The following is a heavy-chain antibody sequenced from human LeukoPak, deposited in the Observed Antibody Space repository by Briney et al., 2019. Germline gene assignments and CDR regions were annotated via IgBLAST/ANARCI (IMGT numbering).Heavy chain of an antibody. Sequence: SETLSLTCTVSGGSISSYYGSWIPQPPGKGLECIGRIYTSGSTKFNTSLKSRVTMSVDTSKNQYALKLSSVTAADTAVYYCARDQAGAINYWGQGTLVTVSS. J-gene: IGHJ4*02. CDR3: ARDQAGAINY. V-gene: IGHV4-4*07. D-gene: IGHD1-26*01. CDR1: GGSISSYY. CDR2: IYTSGST.